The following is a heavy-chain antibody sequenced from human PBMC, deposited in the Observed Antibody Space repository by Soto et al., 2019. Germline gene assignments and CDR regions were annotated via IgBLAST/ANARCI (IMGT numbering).Heavy chain of an antibody. CDR2: ISSSSSTI. J-gene: IGHJ4*02. D-gene: IGHD3-10*01. CDR1: GFTFSSYS. Sequence: PGGSLRLSCAASGFTFSSYSMNWVRQAPGKGLEWVSYISSSSSTIYYADSVKGRFTISRDNAKNSLYLQMNSLRAEDTAVYYCARDFRMVRGARDYWGQGTLVTVSS. V-gene: IGHV3-48*01. CDR3: ARDFRMVRGARDY.